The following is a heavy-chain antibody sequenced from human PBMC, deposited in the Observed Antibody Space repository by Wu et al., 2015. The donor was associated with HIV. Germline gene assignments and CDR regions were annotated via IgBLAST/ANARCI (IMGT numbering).Heavy chain of an antibody. CDR2: MNPNSGKT. Sequence: QVQLVQSGAEVKKPGASVKVSCKASGYTFVSYDINWVRQATGQEPEWMGWMNPNSGKTGYAEKFQDRITMTRYTSISTAFMELSSLRSDDTAVYYCAREGQRGRTFDLWGQGDDGHRLF. CDR3: AREGQRGRTFDL. J-gene: IGHJ3*01. CDR1: GYTFVSYD. V-gene: IGHV1-8*01. D-gene: IGHD1-1*01.